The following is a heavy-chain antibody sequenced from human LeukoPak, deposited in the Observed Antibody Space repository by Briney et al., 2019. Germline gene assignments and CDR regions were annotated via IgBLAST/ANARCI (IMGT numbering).Heavy chain of an antibody. D-gene: IGHD6-13*01. CDR1: GGSFSGYY. J-gene: IGHJ3*02. CDR3: ARHAKILSGSSWYGAYAFDI. Sequence: SETLSLTCAAYGGSFSGYYWSWIRQPPGKGLEWIGEINHSGSTNYNPSLKSRVTISVDTSKNQFSLKLSSVTAADTAVYYCARHAKILSGSSWYGAYAFDIWGQGTMVTVSS. V-gene: IGHV4-34*01. CDR2: INHSGST.